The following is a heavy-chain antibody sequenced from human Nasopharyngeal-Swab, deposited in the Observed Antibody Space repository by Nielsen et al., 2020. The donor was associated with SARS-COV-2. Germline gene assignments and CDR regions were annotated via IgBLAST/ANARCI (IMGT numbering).Heavy chain of an antibody. Sequence: GESLKISCAASGFTFSDYYMSWIRQAPGKGLESVSYISGNSDVTNYADSVRGQFTIPRDNAKNSLYLQMDSLRAEDTAVYYCSRDPRPLDFWGQGTLVTVSS. V-gene: IGHV3-11*06. CDR3: SRDPRPLDF. CDR1: GFTFSDYY. J-gene: IGHJ4*02. CDR2: ISGNSDVT.